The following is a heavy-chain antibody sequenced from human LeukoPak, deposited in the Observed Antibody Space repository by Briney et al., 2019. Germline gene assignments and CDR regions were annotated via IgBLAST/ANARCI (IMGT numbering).Heavy chain of an antibody. J-gene: IGHJ5*02. V-gene: IGHV1-2*06. CDR2: INPNSGDT. CDR1: GYTFTGYY. Sequence: GASVKVSCKTSGYTFTGYYMHWVRQAPGQGLEWMGRINPNSGDTNYAQKFQGRVTMTGDTSITTAYMELNSLRSDDTAVYYCARPRYCSSTSCSGEFDPWGQGTLVTVSS. D-gene: IGHD2-2*01. CDR3: ARPRYCSSTSCSGEFDP.